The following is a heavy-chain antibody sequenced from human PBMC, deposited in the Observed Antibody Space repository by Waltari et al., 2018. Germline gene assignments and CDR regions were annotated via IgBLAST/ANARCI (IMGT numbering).Heavy chain of an antibody. Sequence: EERLVQSGGGLVQPGGSLRLSCEASGFSLTNYPMNWVRQAPGKGLKWVAYISETSRTTFYADSVRGRFIISRNNAKNSLSLQMVSLRGEDTAVYYCAVARGNYDVLTGFPVDSWGQGTLVTVSS. D-gene: IGHD3-9*01. CDR1: GFSLTNYP. CDR2: ISETSRTT. CDR3: AVARGNYDVLTGFPVDS. V-gene: IGHV3-48*01. J-gene: IGHJ5*01.